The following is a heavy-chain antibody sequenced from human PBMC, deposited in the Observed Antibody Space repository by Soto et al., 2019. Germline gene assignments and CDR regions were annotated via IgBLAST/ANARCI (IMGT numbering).Heavy chain of an antibody. D-gene: IGHD2-15*01. CDR2: ISSSSSYT. V-gene: IGHV3-11*05. J-gene: IGHJ6*02. CDR3: ARPPGGGGSSHYYYYGMDV. Sequence: QVQLVESGGGLVKPGGSLRLSCAASGFTFSDYYMSWIRQAPGKGLEWVSYISSSSSYTNYADSVKGRFTISRDNAKNSLYLQMNSLRAEDTAVYYCARPPGGGGSSHYYYYGMDVWGQGTTVTVSS. CDR1: GFTFSDYY.